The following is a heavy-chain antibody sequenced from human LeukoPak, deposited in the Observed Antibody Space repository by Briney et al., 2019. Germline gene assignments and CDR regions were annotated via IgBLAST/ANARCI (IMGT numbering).Heavy chain of an antibody. V-gene: IGHV4-34*01. CDR1: GGSFSGYY. Sequence: SETLSLTCAVYGGSFSGYYWSWIRQLPGKGLEWIGEINHSGSTNYNPSLKSRVTISVDTSKNQFSLKLSSVTAADTAVYYCARSWRSTSCDFDYWGQGTLVTVSS. J-gene: IGHJ4*01. D-gene: IGHD2-2*01. CDR3: ARSWRSTSCDFDY. CDR2: INHSGST.